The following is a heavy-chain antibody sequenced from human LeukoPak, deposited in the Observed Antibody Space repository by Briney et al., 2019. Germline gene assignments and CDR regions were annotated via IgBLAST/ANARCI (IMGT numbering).Heavy chain of an antibody. D-gene: IGHD6-13*01. J-gene: IGHJ4*02. CDR1: GFTVSNDY. CDR2: IYADGIT. CDR3: ARGMGRNWSHGY. Sequence: GGSLRLSCAVSGFTVSNDYMSWVRQAPGKGLEWVSLIYADGITYYADSVRGRFSVSRDNSKNTLYLQMSSLRADDTAIYYCARGMGRNWSHGYWGQGTLVSVSS. V-gene: IGHV3-53*01.